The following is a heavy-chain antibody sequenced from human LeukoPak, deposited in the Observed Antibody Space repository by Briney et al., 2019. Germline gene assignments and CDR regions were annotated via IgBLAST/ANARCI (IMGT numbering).Heavy chain of an antibody. J-gene: IGHJ4*02. CDR3: ARVDSSGCDY. V-gene: IGHV4-39*07. CDR1: GGSISSSSYY. Sequence: PSETLSLTCTVSGGSISSSSYYWGWIRQPPGKGPEWIGSIYYSGSTYYNPSLKSRVTISVDTSKNQFSLKLSSVTAADTAVYYCARVDSSGCDYWGQGTLVTVSS. D-gene: IGHD6-19*01. CDR2: IYYSGST.